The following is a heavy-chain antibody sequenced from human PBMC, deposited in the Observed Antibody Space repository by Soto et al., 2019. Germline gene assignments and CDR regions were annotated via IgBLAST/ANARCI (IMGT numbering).Heavy chain of an antibody. V-gene: IGHV1-69*01. CDR1: GGTFSSYA. J-gene: IGHJ6*02. D-gene: IGHD3-22*01. CDR3: AREGYYYDSSGDYYYYGMDV. Sequence: QVQLVQSGAEVKKPGSSVKVSCKASGGTFSSYAISWVRQAPGHGLEWMGGIIPIFGTANYAQKFQGRVTITADESTSTAYMELSSLRSEDTAVYYCAREGYYYDSSGDYYYYGMDVWGQGTTVTVSS. CDR2: IIPIFGTA.